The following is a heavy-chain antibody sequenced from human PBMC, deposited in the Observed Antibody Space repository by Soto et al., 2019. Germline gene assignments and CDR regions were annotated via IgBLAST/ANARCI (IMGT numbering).Heavy chain of an antibody. CDR1: GGSISSVDPY. V-gene: IGHV4-30-4*01. CDR3: ATVRSRWNIDY. CDR2: IYYSGTT. Sequence: QVQLQESGPGLVNPSQTLSLPCIFSGGSISSVDPYWSWIRQPPGKALEWIGYIYYSGTTHSNPSLKSRLFISLDTSKNQFSLQLTSVTAADTAVYYCATVRSRWNIDYWGQGTLVTVSS. J-gene: IGHJ4*02. D-gene: IGHD6-13*01.